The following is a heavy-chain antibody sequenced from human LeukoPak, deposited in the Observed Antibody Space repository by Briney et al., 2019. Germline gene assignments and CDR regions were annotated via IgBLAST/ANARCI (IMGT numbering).Heavy chain of an antibody. D-gene: IGHD2-15*01. Sequence: SETLSLTCTVSGGSISSYYWNWIRQPAGKGLEWIGRIYASGSTNYNPSLKSRVTMSVDTSKNQFSLKLSSVTAADTAVYYCARIKLTYSAFDIWGQGTMVTVSS. CDR3: ARIKLTYSAFDI. CDR2: IYASGST. V-gene: IGHV4-4*07. CDR1: GGSISSYY. J-gene: IGHJ3*02.